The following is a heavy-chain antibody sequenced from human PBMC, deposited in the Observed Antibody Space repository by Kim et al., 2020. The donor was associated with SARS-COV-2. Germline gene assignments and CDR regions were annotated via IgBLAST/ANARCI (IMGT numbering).Heavy chain of an antibody. V-gene: IGHV3-21*01. J-gene: IGHJ6*04. D-gene: IGHD3-10*01. CDR1: GFTFRSYS. Sequence: GGSLRLSCAASGFTFRSYSINWFRQAPGKGLEWVASISASSSYIYYADSVKGRFTISRDNAKNSLYLEMNSLRAEDTAVYYCARGRIWFGELLNNYHGMDVWGEGTTVTVSS. CDR2: ISASSSYI. CDR3: ARGRIWFGELLNNYHGMDV.